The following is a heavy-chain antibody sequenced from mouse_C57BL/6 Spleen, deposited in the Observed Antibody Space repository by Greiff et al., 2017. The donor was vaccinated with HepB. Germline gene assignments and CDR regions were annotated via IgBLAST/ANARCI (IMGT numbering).Heavy chain of an antibody. V-gene: IGHV14-3*01. D-gene: IGHD2-5*01. CDR1: GFSIKNTH. CDR3: ATYSNYWYFDV. Sequence: EVQLQQSVAELVRPGASVKLSCTASGFSIKNTHIHWVKQRPEQGLEWIGRIDPANGSTKYAPKFQGKATIAADTSSNTAYLQLSSLTSEDTAIYYCATYSNYWYFDVWGTRTTVTVSS. CDR2: IDPANGST. J-gene: IGHJ1*03.